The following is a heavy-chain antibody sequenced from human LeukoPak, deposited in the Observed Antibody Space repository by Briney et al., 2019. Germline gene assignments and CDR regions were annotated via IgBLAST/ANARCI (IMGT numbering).Heavy chain of an antibody. V-gene: IGHV1-46*01. CDR2: INPSGGGT. CDR1: GYTFTSYY. J-gene: IGHJ6*03. D-gene: IGHD3-9*01. Sequence: ASVKVSCKASGYTFTSYYMHWVRQAPGQGLEWMGIINPSGGGTSYAQKFQGRVTMTRDTSTSTVYMELSSLRSEDTAVYYCARGPDAYYDILTGYSYFYYYYMDVWGKGTTVTVSS. CDR3: ARGPDAYYDILTGYSYFYYYYMDV.